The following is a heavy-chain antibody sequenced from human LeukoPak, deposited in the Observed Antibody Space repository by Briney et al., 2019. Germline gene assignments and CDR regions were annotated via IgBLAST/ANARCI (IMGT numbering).Heavy chain of an antibody. Sequence: SETLSLTCNVSGVSVGNFYWSWIRQPAGKGLEWIGRIYTSGTTNYNPSLKSRVTMSADTSKDQFSLKLSSVIAADTAVYYCARLSSSWYYFDYWGQGTLVTVSS. D-gene: IGHD6-13*01. J-gene: IGHJ4*02. CDR1: GVSVGNFY. CDR3: ARLSSSWYYFDY. CDR2: IYTSGTT. V-gene: IGHV4-4*07.